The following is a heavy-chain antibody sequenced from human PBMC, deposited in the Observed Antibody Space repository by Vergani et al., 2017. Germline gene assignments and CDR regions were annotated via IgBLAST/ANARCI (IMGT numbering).Heavy chain of an antibody. CDR3: VRDVRVSRT. CDR2: IAWDGDNK. J-gene: IGHJ3*01. V-gene: IGHV3-30*03. Sequence: QEQLVESGGGVVQPGRSLRLSCAASGFTFSTFGMHWARQAPGTGPEWVAYIAWDGDNKFHADSFRGRFTIFRDNAKNSLYLDMSSLRAEDTAVYYCVRDVRVSRTWGQGTLVAVSS. CDR1: GFTFSTFG.